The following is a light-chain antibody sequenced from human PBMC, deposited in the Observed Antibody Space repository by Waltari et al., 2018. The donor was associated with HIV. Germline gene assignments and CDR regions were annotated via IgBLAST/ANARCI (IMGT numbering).Light chain of an antibody. CDR2: DAS. V-gene: IGKV3-11*01. CDR3: QHRSNWPLT. CDR1: QSVSSY. J-gene: IGKJ3*01. Sequence: EIVLTQSPCTLSLSPGERATLSCRASQSVSSYLAWYQQKPGQAPRLLIYDASNRATGIPARFSGSGSGTDFTLTISSLEPEDFAVYYCQHRSNWPLTFGPGTKVDIK.